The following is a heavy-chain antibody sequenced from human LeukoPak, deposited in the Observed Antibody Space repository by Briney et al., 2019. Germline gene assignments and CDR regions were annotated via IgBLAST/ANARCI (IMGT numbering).Heavy chain of an antibody. CDR3: ATASHIAVAGFRLKGVFDY. V-gene: IGHV1-24*01. D-gene: IGHD6-19*01. CDR1: GYTLTELS. CDR2: FDPEDGET. Sequence: GASVKVSCKVSGYTLTELSVHWVRQAPGKGLEWMGGFDPEDGETIYAQKFQGRVTMTEDTSTDTAYMELSSLRSEDTAVYYCATASHIAVAGFRLKGVFDYWGQGTLVTVSS. J-gene: IGHJ4*02.